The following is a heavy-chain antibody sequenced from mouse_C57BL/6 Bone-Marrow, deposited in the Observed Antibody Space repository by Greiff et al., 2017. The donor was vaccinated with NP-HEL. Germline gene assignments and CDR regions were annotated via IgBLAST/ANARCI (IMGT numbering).Heavy chain of an antibody. Sequence: EVQRVESGGDLVKPGGSLKLSCAASGFTFSSYGMSWVRQTPDKRLEWVATISSGGSYTYYPDSVKGRFTISRDNAKNTLYLQMSSLKSEDTAMYYCARQDTYWGQGTLVTVSA. CDR1: GFTFSSYG. J-gene: IGHJ3*01. V-gene: IGHV5-6*01. CDR2: ISSGGSYT. CDR3: ARQDTY.